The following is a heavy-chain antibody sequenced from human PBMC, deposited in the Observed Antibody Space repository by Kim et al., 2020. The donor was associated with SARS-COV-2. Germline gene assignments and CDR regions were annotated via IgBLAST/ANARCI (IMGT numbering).Heavy chain of an antibody. V-gene: IGHV3-48*04. CDR1: GFTFSSYS. CDR3: ARVRTGYYSPFGY. J-gene: IGHJ4*02. D-gene: IGHD3-9*01. Sequence: GGSLRLSCAASGFTFSSYSMNWVRQAPGKGLEWVSYISSSSSTIYYADSVKGRFTISRDNAKNSLYLQMNSLRAEDTAVYYCARVRTGYYSPFGYWGQGTLVTVSS. CDR2: ISSSSSTI.